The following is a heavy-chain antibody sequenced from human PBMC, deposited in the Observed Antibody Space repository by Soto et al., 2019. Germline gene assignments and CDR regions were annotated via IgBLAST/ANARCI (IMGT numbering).Heavy chain of an antibody. CDR1: GGSISSYY. CDR2: IYTSGST. D-gene: IGHD2-8*01. Sequence: SETLSLTCTVSGGSISSYYWSWIRQPAGKGLEWIGRIYTSGSTNYNPSLKSRVTMSVDTSKNQFSLKLSSVTAADTAVYYCARDTNYCTNGVCYTGSDYWGQGTLVTVSS. J-gene: IGHJ4*02. CDR3: ARDTNYCTNGVCYTGSDY. V-gene: IGHV4-4*07.